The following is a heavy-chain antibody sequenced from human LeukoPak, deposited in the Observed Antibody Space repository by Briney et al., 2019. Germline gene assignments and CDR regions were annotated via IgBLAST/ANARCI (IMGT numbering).Heavy chain of an antibody. Sequence: GESLKISCKASNIQYWIGWVRQMPGKGLEWMGIIYPGDSDTRYSPSFQGQVTISADKSISTAYLQWSSLKASDTAMYYCARPDYDSSGYYFFDPWGQGTLVTVSS. CDR3: ARPDYDSSGYYFFDP. CDR1: NIQYW. V-gene: IGHV5-51*01. J-gene: IGHJ5*02. CDR2: IYPGDSDT. D-gene: IGHD3-22*01.